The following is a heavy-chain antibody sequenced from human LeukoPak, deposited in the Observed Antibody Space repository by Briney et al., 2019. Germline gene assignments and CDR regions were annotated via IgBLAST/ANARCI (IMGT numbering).Heavy chain of an antibody. CDR3: AKRHGDYFDY. J-gene: IGHJ4*02. Sequence: GASLRLSCAASGFPFSSYAMSWVRQPPGMGLECVSTISDSFRITDDADSVKGRFTISRDNSKNTLYLQMNTLRAEDTAVYYCAKRHGDYFDYWGQGTLVTVSS. D-gene: IGHD4-17*01. V-gene: IGHV3-23*01. CDR1: GFPFSSYA. CDR2: ISDSFRIT.